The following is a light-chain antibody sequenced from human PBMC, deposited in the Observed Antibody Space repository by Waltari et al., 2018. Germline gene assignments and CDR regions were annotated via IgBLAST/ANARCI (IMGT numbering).Light chain of an antibody. J-gene: IGKJ4*01. CDR1: QSISSY. CDR3: QQSDSMPFT. Sequence: DIQMTQSPSSLSASVGRRISITCRTSQSISSYLNWLQQKPGKAPKLLIYDASTLQSGVPSRFSGSGSGTDFTLTISSLQPEDFATYHCQQSDSMPFTFGGGTKVEIK. V-gene: IGKV1-39*01. CDR2: DAS.